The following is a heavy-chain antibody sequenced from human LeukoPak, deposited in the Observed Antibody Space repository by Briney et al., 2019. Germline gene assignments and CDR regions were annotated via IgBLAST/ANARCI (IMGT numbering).Heavy chain of an antibody. Sequence: SETLSLTCTVSGGSISSYYWTWIRQPPAKGLELIGVIYYSGSPNYNPSLKSRVTISVDTSKNQFSLKLSSVTAADTAVYYCARSRYCSTTTCYGDFDYWGQGTLVTVSS. CDR3: ARSRYCSTTTCYGDFDY. CDR1: GGSISSYY. D-gene: IGHD2-2*01. J-gene: IGHJ4*02. CDR2: IYYSGSP. V-gene: IGHV4-59*08.